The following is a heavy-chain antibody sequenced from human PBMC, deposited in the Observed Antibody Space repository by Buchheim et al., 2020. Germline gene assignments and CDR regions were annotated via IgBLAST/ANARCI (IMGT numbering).Heavy chain of an antibody. V-gene: IGHV4-39*01. CDR3: ARATYYDFWSGYYYYYYMDV. D-gene: IGHD3-3*01. J-gene: IGHJ6*03. CDR2: IYYSGST. CDR1: GGSISSSSYN. Sequence: QLQLQESGPGLVKPSETLSLTCTVSGGSISSSSYNWGWIRQPPGKGLEWIGSIYYSGSTYYNPSLKSRVTISVDTSKHQFSLKLSSVTAADTAVYYCARATYYDFWSGYYYYYYMDVWGKGTT.